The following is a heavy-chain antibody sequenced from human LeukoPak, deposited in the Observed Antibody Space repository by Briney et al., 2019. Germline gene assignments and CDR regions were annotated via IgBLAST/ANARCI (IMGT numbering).Heavy chain of an antibody. Sequence: SETLSLTCAAYGGSFSGYDWTWIRQPPGKGLEWIGEITHSGDTNYNPSLKSRVTISVDTSKNQFSLKLSSVTAADTAVYYWVRGRVKGKYWGQGTLVTVSS. V-gene: IGHV4-34*01. CDR3: VRGRVKGKY. D-gene: IGHD2/OR15-2a*01. CDR1: GGSFSGYD. J-gene: IGHJ4*02. CDR2: ITHSGDT.